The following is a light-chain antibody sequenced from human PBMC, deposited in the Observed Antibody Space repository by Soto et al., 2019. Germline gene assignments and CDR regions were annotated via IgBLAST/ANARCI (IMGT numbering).Light chain of an antibody. CDR3: QQYGSSRWT. CDR2: GAS. V-gene: IGKV3-20*01. CDR1: QSVSSSY. J-gene: IGKJ1*01. Sequence: EIVLTQSPGTLSLSPGERATLFCRASQSVSSSYLAWYQQNRGQAPRLLIYGASSRAPGIPDRFGGSESGTDFTLTISRLEPEDFAVYYCQQYGSSRWTFGQGTKVEIK.